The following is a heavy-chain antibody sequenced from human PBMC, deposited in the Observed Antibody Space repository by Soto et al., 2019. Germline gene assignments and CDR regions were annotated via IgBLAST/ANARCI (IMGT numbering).Heavy chain of an antibody. CDR3: AREIAARPDYYYYGMDV. V-gene: IGHV4-31*03. D-gene: IGHD6-6*01. CDR1: GGSISSGGYH. CDR2: IYYSGST. J-gene: IGHJ6*02. Sequence: SETLSLTCTVSGGSISSGGYHWSWIRQHPGKGLEWIGYIYYSGSTYYNPSLKSRVTISVDTSKNQFSLKLSSVTAADTAVYYCAREIAARPDYYYYGMDVWGQGTTVNVSS.